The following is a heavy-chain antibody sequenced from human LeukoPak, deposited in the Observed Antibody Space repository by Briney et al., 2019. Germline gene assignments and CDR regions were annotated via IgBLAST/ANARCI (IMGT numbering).Heavy chain of an antibody. J-gene: IGHJ5*02. CDR2: IYSDGNT. Sequence: PGGSLRLSCAASGFTVSSNFMSWVRQAPGKGLEWVSLIYSDGNTFYAASVKGRFTISRDKSKNTLYPQMNSLRAEDTAVYYCVRGYCSGTSCYANWFDPWGQGTLVTVSS. V-gene: IGHV3-66*02. CDR1: GFTVSSNF. CDR3: VRGYCSGTSCYANWFDP. D-gene: IGHD2-2*01.